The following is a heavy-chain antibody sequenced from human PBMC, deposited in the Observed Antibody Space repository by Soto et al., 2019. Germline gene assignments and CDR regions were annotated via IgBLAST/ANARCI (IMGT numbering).Heavy chain of an antibody. V-gene: IGHV1-69*01. D-gene: IGHD2-2*02. CDR3: ARVSCSSTSCYTGHYFDY. J-gene: IGHJ4*02. Sequence: QVQLMQSGAEVKKPGSSVKVSCKASGGTFSSYAISWVRQAPGQGLEWMGGIIPIFGTANYAQKFQGRVTITADESTSTAYMELSSLRSEDTAVYYCARVSCSSTSCYTGHYFDYWGQGTLVTVSS. CDR1: GGTFSSYA. CDR2: IIPIFGTA.